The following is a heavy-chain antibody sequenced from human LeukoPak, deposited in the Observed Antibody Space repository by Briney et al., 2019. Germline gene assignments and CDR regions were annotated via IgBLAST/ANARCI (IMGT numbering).Heavy chain of an antibody. V-gene: IGHV3-9*01. CDR2: ISWNSGSI. CDR1: GFTFDDYA. J-gene: IGHJ5*02. D-gene: IGHD1-26*01. CDR3: AKDAEQKWELLSWSDP. Sequence: GGSLRLSCAASGFTFDDYAMHWVRQAPGKGLEWVSGISWNSGSIGYADSVKGRFTISRDNAKNSLYLQMNSLRAEDTALYYCAKDAEQKWELLSWSDPWGQGTLVTVSS.